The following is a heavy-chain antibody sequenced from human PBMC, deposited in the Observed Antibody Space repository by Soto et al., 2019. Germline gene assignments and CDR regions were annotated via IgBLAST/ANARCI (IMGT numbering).Heavy chain of an antibody. CDR3: ARGGWGRWIDP. D-gene: IGHD3-16*01. CDR1: GFTVSNNY. V-gene: IGHV3-53*01. CDR2: IYGGGST. J-gene: IGHJ5*02. Sequence: GGSLRLSCTASGFTVSNNYMTWVRQAPGKGLEWVSVIYGGGSTYYADSVKGRFTISRDTSNNTVYLQMNNLRVEDTAVYYCARGGWGRWIDPWGQGTLVTVSS.